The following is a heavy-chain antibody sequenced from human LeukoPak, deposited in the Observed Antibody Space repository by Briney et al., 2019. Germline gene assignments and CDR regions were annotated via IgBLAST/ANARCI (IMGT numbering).Heavy chain of an antibody. D-gene: IGHD3-10*01. J-gene: IGHJ5*02. CDR2: INHSGST. V-gene: IGHV4-34*01. CDR3: ARGPRVTMVRGVKGPFDP. Sequence: SETLSLTCAVYGGSFSGYYWSWIRQPPGKGLEWIGEINHSGSTNYNPSLKSRVTISVDTSKNQFSLKLSSVTAADTAVYYCARGPRVTMVRGVKGPFDPWGQGTLVTVSS. CDR1: GGSFSGYY.